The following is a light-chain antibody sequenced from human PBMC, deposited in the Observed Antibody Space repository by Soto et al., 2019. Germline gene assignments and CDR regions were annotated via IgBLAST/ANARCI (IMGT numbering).Light chain of an antibody. Sequence: EIVLTQSPATLSLSPGERATLSCRASQSVRGYLAWYQQKPGQAPRLLIYDTFNRATGIPARFSGSGSVTDFTLTISSLEPEDFAVYYCQQRSSWPLTFGGGTKVEIK. CDR3: QQRSSWPLT. J-gene: IGKJ4*01. CDR2: DTF. V-gene: IGKV3-11*01. CDR1: QSVRGY.